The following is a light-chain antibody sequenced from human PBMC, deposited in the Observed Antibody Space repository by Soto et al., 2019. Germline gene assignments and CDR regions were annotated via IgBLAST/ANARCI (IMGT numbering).Light chain of an antibody. J-gene: IGKJ1*01. CDR3: QQYDSYSWT. V-gene: IGKV1-5*03. CDR1: QSISSR. CDR2: KAS. Sequence: DIQMTQSPSTLSASVGDRVTITCRASQSISSRLAWYQQKPGKVPKLLIYKASSLESGVPSRFSGSGSGTALTLTISSLQPDDFATYYCQQYDSYSWTFGQGTKVEI.